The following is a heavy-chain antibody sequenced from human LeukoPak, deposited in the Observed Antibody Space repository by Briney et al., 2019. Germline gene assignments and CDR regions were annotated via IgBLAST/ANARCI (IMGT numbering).Heavy chain of an antibody. V-gene: IGHV3-21*01. CDR2: ISSSSGYI. CDR1: GFAFNIYS. Sequence: GGSLKLSCVASGFAFNIYSMNWVRQAPGKGLEWVSFISSSSGYIYYADSVKRRFTISRDNAKNSLYLQVNSLRAEDTAVYFCARVLGRYQMLGSLDSWGQGTLVTVSS. CDR3: ARVLGRYQMLGSLDS. J-gene: IGHJ4*02. D-gene: IGHD2-2*01.